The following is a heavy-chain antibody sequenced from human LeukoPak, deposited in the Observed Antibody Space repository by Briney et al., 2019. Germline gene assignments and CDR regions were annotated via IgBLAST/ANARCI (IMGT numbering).Heavy chain of an antibody. CDR1: DGSISSSSYH. Sequence: SETLSLTCTVSDGSISSSSYHWGWIRQPPGKGLEWIGSIYYTGTTYYNPSLKSRVTISVDTSKNQFSLKVSSLTAADTAVYYCATTYGYTSGGYDYWGQGTLVTVSS. V-gene: IGHV4-39*01. CDR2: IYYTGTT. D-gene: IGHD6-19*01. CDR3: ATTYGYTSGGYDY. J-gene: IGHJ4*02.